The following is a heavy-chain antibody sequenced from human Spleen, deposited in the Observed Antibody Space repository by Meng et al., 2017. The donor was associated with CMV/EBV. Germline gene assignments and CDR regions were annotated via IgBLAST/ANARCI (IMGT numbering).Heavy chain of an antibody. Sequence: YTFTTYGISWVRQAAGQGLEWMGSVNPHSGSTGYAQKFRGRVTLTSTTSESTAYMELSSLRSDDTAVYYCARGVGHDDFWRSNWFDPWGQGTLVTVSS. CDR3: ARGVGHDDFWRSNWFDP. V-gene: IGHV1-8*01. D-gene: IGHD3-3*01. CDR1: YTFTTYG. CDR2: VNPHSGST. J-gene: IGHJ5*02.